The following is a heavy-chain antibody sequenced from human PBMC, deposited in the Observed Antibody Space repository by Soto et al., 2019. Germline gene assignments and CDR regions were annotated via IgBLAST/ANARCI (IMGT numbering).Heavy chain of an antibody. CDR3: AKKFVDTAGVYAVYF. CDR1: GYSFTSYV. D-gene: IGHD5-18*01. J-gene: IGHJ3*01. V-gene: IGHV1-18*01. CDR2: IRTYNGNT. Sequence: QVQLVQSGAEVKKPGASVKVSCTASGYSFTSYVITWVRQAPGQGPEWMGWIRTYNGNTKYGQNLQGRVTMTTDTSTSTAYLELRSLRSDATTAHYRAKKFVDTAGVYAVYFRGQG.